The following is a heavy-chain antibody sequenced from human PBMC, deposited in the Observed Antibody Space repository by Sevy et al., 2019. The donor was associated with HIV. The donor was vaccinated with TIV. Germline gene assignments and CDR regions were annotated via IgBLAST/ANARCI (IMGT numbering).Heavy chain of an antibody. V-gene: IGHV1-46*01. D-gene: IGHD3-22*01. CDR2: IYPSGGGT. CDR1: GYTFTDYY. Sequence: ASVKVSCKTSGYTFTDYYIHWVRQAPGQGLAWMGVIYPSGGGTTYAQRFQGRVTMTRDTSSSTVDMELTSLRSEDTAMYYCARVLTRYESSGYYYYWGQGTLVTVSS. CDR3: ARVLTRYESSGYYYY. J-gene: IGHJ4*02.